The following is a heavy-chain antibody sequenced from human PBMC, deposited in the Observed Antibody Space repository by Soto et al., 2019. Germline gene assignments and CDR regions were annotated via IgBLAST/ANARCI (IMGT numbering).Heavy chain of an antibody. D-gene: IGHD2-15*01. CDR3: ARHVVRGENYYYYRLAV. Sequence: PSETLSLACTVSGGSISSSSYYWGWIRQPPGKGLEWIGSIYYSGSTYYNPSLKSRVTISVDTSKNQFSLKLSSVTAADTAVYYCARHVVRGENYYYYRLAVWAQRTTVTVSS. V-gene: IGHV4-39*01. J-gene: IGHJ6*02. CDR2: IYYSGST. CDR1: GGSISSSSYY.